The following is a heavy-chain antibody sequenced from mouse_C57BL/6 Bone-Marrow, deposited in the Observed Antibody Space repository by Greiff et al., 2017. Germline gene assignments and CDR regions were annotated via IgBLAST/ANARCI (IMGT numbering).Heavy chain of an antibody. D-gene: IGHD1-1*01. V-gene: IGHV5-17*01. CDR2: ISSGSSTI. CDR1: GFTFSDYG. Sequence: EVKLMESGGGLVKPGGSLKLSCAASGFTFSDYGMHWVRQAPEKGLEWVAYISSGSSTIYYADTVKGRFTISRDNAKNTLFLQMTSLRSEDTAMYYCAKADYYYGSSPWGQGTLVTVSA. J-gene: IGHJ3*01. CDR3: AKADYYYGSSP.